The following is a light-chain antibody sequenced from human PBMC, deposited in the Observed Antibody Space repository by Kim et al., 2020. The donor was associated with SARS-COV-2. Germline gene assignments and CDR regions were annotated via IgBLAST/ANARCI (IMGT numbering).Light chain of an antibody. CDR2: GAS. V-gene: IGKV3-15*01. CDR1: RSVSSN. J-gene: IGKJ5*01. Sequence: SPGERAPLSCRASRSVSSNLAWYQQKPGQAPRLLIYGASTRATGIPARFSGSGSGTEFTLTISSLQSEDFAVYYCQQYNNWPPITFGQGTRLEIK. CDR3: QQYNNWPPIT.